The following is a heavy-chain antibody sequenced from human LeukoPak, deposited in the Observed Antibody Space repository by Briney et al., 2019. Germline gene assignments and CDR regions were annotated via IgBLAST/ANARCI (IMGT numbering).Heavy chain of an antibody. CDR3: ARAMTTDGTYYYYYYGMDV. D-gene: IGHD4-4*01. CDR2: INPNSGGT. Sequence: ASVKVSCKASGYTFTGYYMHWVRQAPGQGLEWMGWINPNSGGTNYAQKFQGRVTMTRDTSISTAYMELSRLRSDDTAGYYCARAMTTDGTYYYYYYGMDVWGQGTTVTVSS. V-gene: IGHV1-2*02. J-gene: IGHJ6*02. CDR1: GYTFTGYY.